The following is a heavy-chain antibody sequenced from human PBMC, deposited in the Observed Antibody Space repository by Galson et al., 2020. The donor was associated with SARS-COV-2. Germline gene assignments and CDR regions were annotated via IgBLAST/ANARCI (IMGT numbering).Heavy chain of an antibody. Sequence: ETSETLSLTCILSGDSMRSGPHYCGWVRQPPGKGLEWITRIFYRRSTYYSPSPNGPLTISIHTSRNQFYLRLSPVTAAHTAVYFCARHLDTGTGRLESFDMWGQGTMVTVSS. CDR3: ARHLDTGTGRLESFDM. CDR2: IFYRRST. CDR1: GDSMRSGPHY. J-gene: IGHJ3*02. V-gene: IGHV4-39*01. D-gene: IGHD1-1*01.